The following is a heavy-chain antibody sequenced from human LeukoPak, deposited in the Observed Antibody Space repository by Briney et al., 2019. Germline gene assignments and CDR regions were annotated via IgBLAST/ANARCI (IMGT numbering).Heavy chain of an antibody. CDR2: IKQDGSEK. CDR1: GFTFSTHW. D-gene: IGHD1-26*01. Sequence: GGSLRLSCAASGFTFSTHWMIWVRQAPGKGLEWVANIKQDGSEKYYVDSVKGRFIISRDNAKNSLYLQMNSLRAEDTAVYYCANALGAHYFDSWGQGTLVTVSS. CDR3: ANALGAHYFDS. V-gene: IGHV3-7*05. J-gene: IGHJ4*02.